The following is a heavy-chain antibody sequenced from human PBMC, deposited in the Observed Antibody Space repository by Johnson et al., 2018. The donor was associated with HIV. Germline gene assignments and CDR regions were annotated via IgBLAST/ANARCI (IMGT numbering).Heavy chain of an antibody. J-gene: IGHJ3*02. CDR1: GFTFSNYG. D-gene: IGHD6-13*01. V-gene: IGHV3-30*02. CDR2: IQSDGKIK. CDR3: AKDVDSSRWWRAFDM. Sequence: QVQLVESGGGVVQPGGSLTLSCAASGFTFSNYGMHWVRQAPGKGLEWVAFIQSDGKIKFYADSVKGRFTISRDNSKNSFSIQMHSLRAEDTAVYYCAKDVDSSRWWRAFDMWGQGTMVSVSS.